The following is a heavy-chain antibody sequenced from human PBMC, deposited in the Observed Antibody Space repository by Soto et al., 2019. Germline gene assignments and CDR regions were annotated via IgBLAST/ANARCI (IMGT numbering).Heavy chain of an antibody. Sequence: SETLSLTCTVSGASLSSYCWSWVRQPPGKGLEWIGYIYSGSTYYNPSLKSRVTISVDTSKNTLSLQMNSLTAEDTAVYFCAKRRGAGGHFDYWGQGALVTVSS. J-gene: IGHJ4*02. CDR2: IYSGST. D-gene: IGHD1-26*01. CDR3: AKRRGAGGHFDY. CDR1: GASLSSYC. V-gene: IGHV4-59*08.